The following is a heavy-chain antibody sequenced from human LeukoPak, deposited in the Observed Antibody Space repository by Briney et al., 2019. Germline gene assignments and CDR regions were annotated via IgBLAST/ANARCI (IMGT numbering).Heavy chain of an antibody. J-gene: IGHJ4*02. V-gene: IGHV3-30*03. D-gene: IGHD2-15*01. CDR2: ISFDGSNK. CDR1: GFTFSNFA. Sequence: GRSLRLSCAASGFTFSNFAMHWVRQAPGKGLQWVAVISFDGSNKYYADSVKGRFTISRDNSKNTLYLQMNSLRAEDTAVYYCAVLGYCSGGSCYSTNYFDYWGQGTLVTVSS. CDR3: AVLGYCSGGSCYSTNYFDY.